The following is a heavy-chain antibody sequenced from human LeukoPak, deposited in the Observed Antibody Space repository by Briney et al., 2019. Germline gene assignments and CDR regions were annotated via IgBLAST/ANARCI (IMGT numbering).Heavy chain of an antibody. CDR2: INPNSGGT. CDR3: APSGRDDSSDYDDKYYFDY. D-gene: IGHD3-22*01. J-gene: IGHJ4*02. CDR1: GYTFTGYY. V-gene: IGHV1-2*02. Sequence: ASVNVSCKACGYTFTGYYMHWVRQDPGQGLEWMGWINPNSGGTNYAQKFQGRVTMTRDTSISTAYMELSRLGSDDTAVYYCAPSGRDDSSDYDDKYYFDYWGQGTLVTVSS.